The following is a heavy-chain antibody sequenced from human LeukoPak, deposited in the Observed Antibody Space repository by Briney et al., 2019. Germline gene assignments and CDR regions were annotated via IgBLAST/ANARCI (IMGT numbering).Heavy chain of an antibody. CDR3: AREGALYDSSGYYD. CDR2: INHSGST. V-gene: IGHV4-39*07. CDR1: GGSISSSSYY. Sequence: SETLSLTCTVSGGSISSSSYYWGWIRQPPGKGLEWIGEINHSGSTNYNPSLKSRVTISVDTSKNQFSLKLSSVTAADTAVYYCAREGALYDSSGYYDWGQGTLVTVSS. D-gene: IGHD3-22*01. J-gene: IGHJ4*02.